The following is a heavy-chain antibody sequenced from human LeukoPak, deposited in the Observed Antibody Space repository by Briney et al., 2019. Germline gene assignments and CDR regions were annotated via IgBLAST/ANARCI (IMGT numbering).Heavy chain of an antibody. CDR1: GFIFGSYA. V-gene: IGHV3-23*01. CDR2: ITGGGDTT. Sequence: SGGSLRLSCAASGFIFGSYAMTWVRQAPGKGLEWVSAITGGGDTTYYADSVKGRLTISRDNAKNSLLLQMNSLRAEDTAVYYCARGTPTTRDFDYWGQGTLVTVSS. CDR3: ARGTPTTRDFDY. D-gene: IGHD4-11*01. J-gene: IGHJ4*02.